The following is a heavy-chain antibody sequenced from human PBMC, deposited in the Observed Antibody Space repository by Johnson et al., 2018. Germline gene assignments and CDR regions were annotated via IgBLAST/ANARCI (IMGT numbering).Heavy chain of an antibody. V-gene: IGHV3-48*01. CDR1: GFTFSSYS. D-gene: IGHD4-17*01. CDR3: ARGTPSREGDYVIGDAFDI. CDR2: ISSRSSTI. Sequence: VQLVQSGGGLVQPGGSLRLSCVASGFTFSSYSMNWVRQAPGKGLEWVSYISSRSSTIYYADSVKGRFTISRDTAKNSVYLQMNSLRAEDTAVYYCARGTPSREGDYVIGDAFDIWGLGTMVTVSS. J-gene: IGHJ3*02.